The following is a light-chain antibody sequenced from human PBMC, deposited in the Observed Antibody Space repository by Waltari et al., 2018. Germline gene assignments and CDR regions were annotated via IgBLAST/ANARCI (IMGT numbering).Light chain of an antibody. Sequence: DIQMTQSPSSLSASVGYRFTITCQASQDIRKYLNWYQQIPGKAPQLLIYDASILETGVSSRFSVSGSGTHFTFTINTLQPEDIATYYCQQYDDLPLTFGGGTKVEIK. V-gene: IGKV1-33*01. CDR1: QDIRKY. CDR3: QQYDDLPLT. J-gene: IGKJ4*01. CDR2: DAS.